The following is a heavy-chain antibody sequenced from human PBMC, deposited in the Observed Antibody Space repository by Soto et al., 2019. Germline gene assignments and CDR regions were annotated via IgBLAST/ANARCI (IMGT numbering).Heavy chain of an antibody. CDR2: IYQSGVT. CDR1: GDSYSISTYS. CDR3: AGMPYTSGLRFDP. Sequence: SEILSLTCNMSGDSYSISTYSWSWIRHPPGKALQWIGFIYQSGVTSYNPSLASRVSISLDRSNNQCSLKLKSVTAADTAVYFCAGMPYTSGLRFDPWGPGTLVTVSS. V-gene: IGHV4-30-2*01. D-gene: IGHD6-19*01. J-gene: IGHJ5*02.